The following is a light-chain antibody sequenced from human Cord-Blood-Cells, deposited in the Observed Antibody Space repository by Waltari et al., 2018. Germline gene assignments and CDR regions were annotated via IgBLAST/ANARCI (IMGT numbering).Light chain of an antibody. J-gene: IGKJ4*02. Sequence: EIVLTQSPATLSLSPGERDTLSCRASQRVSSYLAWYQQKPGQAPRLLIYDASNRATVTPARFSGGWSATDFTLTISSLEPEDFAVYCCQQRSNWPPLTFGGGTKVEIK. CDR1: QRVSSY. CDR2: DAS. CDR3: QQRSNWPPLT. V-gene: IGKV3-11*01.